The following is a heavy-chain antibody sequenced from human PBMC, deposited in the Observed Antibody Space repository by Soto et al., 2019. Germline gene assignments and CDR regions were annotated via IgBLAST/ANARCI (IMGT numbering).Heavy chain of an antibody. CDR3: ARYKSNYYYGMDV. V-gene: IGHV4-59*01. Sequence: SETRSLTCTGSGGSISRCYWSWIRQPPGKGLEWIGYIYYSGITNYNPSLKSRVTISVDTAKNQFSLKLSSVTAADTAVYYCARYKSNYYYGMDVWGQGTTVT. J-gene: IGHJ6*02. CDR1: GGSISRCY. CDR2: IYYSGIT. D-gene: IGHD1-20*01.